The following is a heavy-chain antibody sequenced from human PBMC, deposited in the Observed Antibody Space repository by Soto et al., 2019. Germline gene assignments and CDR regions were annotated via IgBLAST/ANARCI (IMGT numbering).Heavy chain of an antibody. J-gene: IGHJ4*02. CDR2: ISGSGGST. CDR1: GFTFSSYA. Sequence: EVQLLETGGGLVQPGGSLSLSCAASGFTFSSYAMSWVRQAPGKGLEWVSAISGSGGSTYYADSVKGRFTISRNNSNNTLYLQMNSLRADDTAVYYCAKSWDGGVTLPDCWGQGTLVTVSS. D-gene: IGHD3-16*01. CDR3: AKSWDGGVTLPDC. V-gene: IGHV3-23*01.